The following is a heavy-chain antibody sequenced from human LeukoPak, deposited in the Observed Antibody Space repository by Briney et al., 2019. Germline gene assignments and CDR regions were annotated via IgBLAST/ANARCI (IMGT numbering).Heavy chain of an antibody. CDR2: IYTSGST. CDR3: ARDYDFWSGNDAFDI. V-gene: IGHV4-4*07. Sequence: SETLSLTCTVSGGSISSYYWSWIRQPAGKGLEWIGRIYTSGSTNYNPSLKSRVTMSVDTSKNQFSLKLSSVTAADTAVYYCARDYDFWSGNDAFDIWAKGQWSPSLQ. D-gene: IGHD3-3*01. CDR1: GGSISSYY. J-gene: IGHJ3*02.